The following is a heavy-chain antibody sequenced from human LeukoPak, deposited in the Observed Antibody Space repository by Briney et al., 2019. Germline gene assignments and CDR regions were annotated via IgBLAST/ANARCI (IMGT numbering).Heavy chain of an antibody. CDR2: INPNSGGT. CDR1: GYTFTGYY. CDR3: AREGYSGYRELDY. D-gene: IGHD5-12*01. Sequence: ASVKVSCKASGYTFTGYYMHWVRQAPGQGLEWMGRINPNSGGTNYAQKFQGRVTMTRDTSISTAYMELSRLRSNDTAVYYCAREGYSGYRELDYWGQGTLVTVSS. V-gene: IGHV1-2*06. J-gene: IGHJ4*02.